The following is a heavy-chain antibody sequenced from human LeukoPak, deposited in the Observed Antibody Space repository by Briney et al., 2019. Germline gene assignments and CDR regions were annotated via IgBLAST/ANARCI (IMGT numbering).Heavy chain of an antibody. CDR1: EFTFSSHA. V-gene: IGHV3-48*01. J-gene: IGHJ4*02. Sequence: PGGSLRLSCGASEFTFSSHAMTWFRQAPGKGREWVSYISSSSSTIYYADSVKGRFTISRDNAKNSLYLQMNSLRAEDTAVYYCARSYSSSWAFDYWGQGTLVTVSS. CDR3: ARSYSSSWAFDY. D-gene: IGHD6-13*01. CDR2: ISSSSSTI.